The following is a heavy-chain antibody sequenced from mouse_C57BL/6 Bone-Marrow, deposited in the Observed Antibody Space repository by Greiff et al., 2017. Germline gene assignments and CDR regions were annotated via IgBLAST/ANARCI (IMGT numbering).Heavy chain of an antibody. Sequence: VQLKESGPELVKPGASVKIPCKASGYTFTDYNMDWVKQSHGKSLEWIGDINPNNGGTIYNQKFKGKATLTVDKSSSTAYMELRSLTSEDTAVYYWARKTTRYFDYWGQGTTLTVSS. J-gene: IGHJ2*01. V-gene: IGHV1-18*01. CDR1: GYTFTDYN. CDR2: INPNNGGT. D-gene: IGHD1-1*01. CDR3: ARKTTRYFDY.